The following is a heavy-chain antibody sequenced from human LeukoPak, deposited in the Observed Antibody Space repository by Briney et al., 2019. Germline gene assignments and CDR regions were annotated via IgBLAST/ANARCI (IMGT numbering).Heavy chain of an antibody. CDR2: INHSGST. V-gene: IGHV4-34*01. Sequence: SETLSLTCAVYGGSFSGYYWSWIRQPPGKGLKWIGEINHSGSTNYNPSLKSRVTISVDTSKNQFSLKLSSVTAADTAVYYCARGSRYCSSTSCLGCRFDPWGQGTLVTVSS. D-gene: IGHD2-2*01. CDR3: ARGSRYCSSTSCLGCRFDP. CDR1: GGSFSGYY. J-gene: IGHJ5*02.